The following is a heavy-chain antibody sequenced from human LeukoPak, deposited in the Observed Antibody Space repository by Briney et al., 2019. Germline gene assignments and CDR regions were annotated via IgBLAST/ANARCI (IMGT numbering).Heavy chain of an antibody. CDR3: ARTYYDYVWGSYDY. CDR2: ISSSGSTI. V-gene: IGHV3-48*04. Sequence: PGGSLRLSCAAFGFTFSSYRMTWVRQAPGKGLEWVSYISSSGSTIYYADSVKGRFTISRDNAKNSLYLQMNSLRAEDTAVYYCARTYYDYVWGSYDYWGQGTLVTVSS. CDR1: GFTFSSYR. J-gene: IGHJ4*02. D-gene: IGHD3-16*01.